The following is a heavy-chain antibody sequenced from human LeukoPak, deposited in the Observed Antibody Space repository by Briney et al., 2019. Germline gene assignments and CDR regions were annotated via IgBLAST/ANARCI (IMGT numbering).Heavy chain of an antibody. D-gene: IGHD6-6*01. J-gene: IGHJ6*04. Sequence: GGSLRLSCAASGFTFDDYAMHWVRQAPGKGLEWVSGISWNSGSIGYADSVKGRFTISRDNAKNSLYLQMDSLRAEDTALYYCAKATTYSSSPPDVWGKGTTVTVSS. CDR1: GFTFDDYA. V-gene: IGHV3-9*01. CDR3: AKATTYSSSPPDV. CDR2: ISWNSGSI.